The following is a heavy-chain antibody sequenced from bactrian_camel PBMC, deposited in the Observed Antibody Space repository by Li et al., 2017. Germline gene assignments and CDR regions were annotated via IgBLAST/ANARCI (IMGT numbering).Heavy chain of an antibody. D-gene: IGHD3*01. CDR1: GFTFSSNY. CDR2: IYSDGMQT. V-gene: IGHV3-2*01. Sequence: VQLVESGGGSVQPGGSLRLSCAASGFTFSSNYMTWVRQAPGKGLEWVSNIYSDGMQTYYADSVKGRFTISRDVAKSTVYLQMNSLKSEDTALYYCATGEPGVVFGTGALFGCWGQGTQVTVS. CDR3: ATGEPGVVFGTGALFGC. J-gene: IGHJ6*01.